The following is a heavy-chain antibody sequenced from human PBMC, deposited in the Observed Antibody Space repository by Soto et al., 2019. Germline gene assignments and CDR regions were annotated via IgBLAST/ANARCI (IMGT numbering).Heavy chain of an antibody. V-gene: IGHV4-39*01. J-gene: IGHJ4*02. Sequence: PSETLSLTCSVSGGSISSVSYYWGWIRQPPGKGLEWIGSIYYSGSAYYSPSLKSRVTMSVDTSKNQFSLKLSSVTAADTAVYYCARPSGSYLYYFDYWGQGTLVTVSS. D-gene: IGHD1-26*01. CDR2: IYYSGSA. CDR1: GGSISSVSYY. CDR3: ARPSGSYLYYFDY.